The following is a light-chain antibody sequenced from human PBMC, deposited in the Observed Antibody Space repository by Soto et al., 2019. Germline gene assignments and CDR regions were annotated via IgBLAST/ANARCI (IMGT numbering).Light chain of an antibody. J-gene: IGKJ1*01. CDR1: QSMSSN. CDR3: QLCNSSPWT. V-gene: IGKV3-15*01. Sequence: EIVMTQSPATLSVSPGERATLSCRASQSMSSNLAWYQQKPGQAPRLLIYGASIRATDVPGRFSGSASGTEFTLTISGLEPEDFAVYYCQLCNSSPWTFGQGTKVDI. CDR2: GAS.